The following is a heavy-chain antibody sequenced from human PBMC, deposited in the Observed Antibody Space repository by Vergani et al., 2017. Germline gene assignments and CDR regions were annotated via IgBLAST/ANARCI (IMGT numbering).Heavy chain of an antibody. CDR1: GYIFSNFW. V-gene: IGHV5-51*03. Sequence: EVMLVQSGAEVKKPGESLKISCQAFGYIFSNFWIGWVRQRPGRGLEWMGISYPGDSEVKSNPTFRGQVIFSVDTSVNTAYLQWRSLQASDTATYFCASGGHGSENGGALQLWGQGTNITVSS. J-gene: IGHJ3*01. D-gene: IGHD3-10*01. CDR2: SYPGDSEV. CDR3: ASGGHGSENGGALQL.